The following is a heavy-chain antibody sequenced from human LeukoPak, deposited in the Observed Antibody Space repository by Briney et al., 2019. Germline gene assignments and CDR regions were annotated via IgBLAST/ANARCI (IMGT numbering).Heavy chain of an antibody. Sequence: PGGSLRLSCAASGFTFSSYAMSWVRQAPGKGLEWVSAISGSGGSTYYADYVKGRFTISRDNSKNTLYLQMNSLRAEDTAVYYCAKPDTASSGFIPYYFDYWGQGTLVTVSS. CDR2: ISGSGGST. V-gene: IGHV3-23*01. CDR3: AKPDTASSGFIPYYFDY. CDR1: GFTFSSYA. D-gene: IGHD3-22*01. J-gene: IGHJ4*02.